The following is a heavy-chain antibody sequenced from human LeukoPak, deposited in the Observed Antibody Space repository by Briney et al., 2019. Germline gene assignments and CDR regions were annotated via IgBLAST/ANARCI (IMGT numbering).Heavy chain of an antibody. V-gene: IGHV3-11*04. D-gene: IGHD1-26*01. J-gene: IGHJ1*01. CDR1: GFTFSDYY. Sequence: GGSLRLSCAASGFTFSDYYMSWIRQAPGKGLEWVSYISSSGDTIYYADSVKGRFTISRDDARNSLYLQMNTLRAEDTAVYYCARERVLIVGTSTFLYWGQGTLVTVSS. CDR2: ISSSGDTI. CDR3: ARERVLIVGTSTFLY.